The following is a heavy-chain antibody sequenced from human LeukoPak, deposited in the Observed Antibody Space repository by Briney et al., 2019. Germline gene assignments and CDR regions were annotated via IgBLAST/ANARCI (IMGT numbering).Heavy chain of an antibody. CDR3: ARDKWGGYSGFDY. CDR2: IYYSGST. J-gene: IGHJ4*02. Sequence: SETLSLTCTVSGGSISSSSYYWGWIRQPPGKGLEWIGSIYYSGSTYYNPSLKSRVTISVDTSKNQFSLKLSSVTAADTAVYYCARDKWGGYSGFDYWGQGTLVTVSS. D-gene: IGHD7-27*01. CDR1: GGSISSSSYY. V-gene: IGHV4-39*07.